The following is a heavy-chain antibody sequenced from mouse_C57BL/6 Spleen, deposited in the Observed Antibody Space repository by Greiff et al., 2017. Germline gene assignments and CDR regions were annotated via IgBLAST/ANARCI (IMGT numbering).Heavy chain of an antibody. CDR2: INPYNGDT. Sequence: VHVKQSGPELVKPGDSVKISCKASGYSFTGYFMNWVMQSHGKSLEWIGRINPYNGDTFYNQKFKGKATLTVDKSSSTAHMELRSLTSEDSAVYYCARDEAIYYYGSSYPYYFDYWGQGTTLTVSS. CDR1: GYSFTGYF. J-gene: IGHJ2*01. CDR3: ARDEAIYYYGSSYPYYFDY. V-gene: IGHV1-20*01. D-gene: IGHD1-1*01.